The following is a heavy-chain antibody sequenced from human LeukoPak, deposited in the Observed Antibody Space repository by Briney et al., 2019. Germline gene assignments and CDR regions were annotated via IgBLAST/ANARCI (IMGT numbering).Heavy chain of an antibody. CDR2: INTNSGGT. V-gene: IGHV1-2*02. Sequence: GASLKGSCETSGYTFTDYYLHWVRQAPRQGLQWMGWINTNSGGTNYTQGRVTMTRDTSISTAYMELSRLRSDDTAVYYCARGGDYYDSSGYYDDAFDIWGQGTMVTVSS. CDR3: ARGGDYYDSSGYYDDAFDI. CDR1: GYTFTDYY. D-gene: IGHD3-22*01. J-gene: IGHJ3*02.